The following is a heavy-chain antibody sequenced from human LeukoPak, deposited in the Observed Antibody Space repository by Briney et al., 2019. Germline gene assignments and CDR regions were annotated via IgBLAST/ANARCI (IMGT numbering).Heavy chain of an antibody. CDR1: GGSISSGSYY. V-gene: IGHV4-61*02. CDR2: IYTSGST. Sequence: PSETLSLTCTVSGGSISSGSYYCSWLRQPAGTGLEWVGRIYTSGSTNYNHYLKSRVMISVDTSKNQFSLKLSSVTAADTAAYYCAREGYYDSSGYYSNWFDRWGQGTLVTVSS. CDR3: AREGYYDSSGYYSNWFDR. J-gene: IGHJ5*02. D-gene: IGHD3-22*01.